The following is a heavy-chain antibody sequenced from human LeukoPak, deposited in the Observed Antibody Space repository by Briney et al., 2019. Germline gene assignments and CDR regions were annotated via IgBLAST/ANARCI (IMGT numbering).Heavy chain of an antibody. Sequence: SETLSLTCTVSGGSISSYYWSWIRQPAGKGLEWIGRIYTSGSTNYNPSLKSRVTISVDTSKNQFSLKLSSVTAADTAVYYCASRIDGYDSSGYDYYYYYGMDVWGQGTTVTVSS. CDR3: ASRIDGYDSSGYDYYYYYGMDV. D-gene: IGHD3-22*01. V-gene: IGHV4-4*07. CDR1: GGSISSYY. J-gene: IGHJ6*02. CDR2: IYTSGST.